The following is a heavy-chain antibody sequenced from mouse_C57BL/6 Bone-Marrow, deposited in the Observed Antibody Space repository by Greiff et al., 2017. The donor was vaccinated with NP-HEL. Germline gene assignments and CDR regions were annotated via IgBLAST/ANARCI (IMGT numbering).Heavy chain of an antibody. CDR3: ARWGAWFAY. Sequence: EVQLQESGPGLVKPSQSLSLTCSVTGYSITSGYYWNWIRQFPGNKLEWMGYISYDGSNNYNPSLKNRISITRDTSKNQFFLKLNSVTTEDTATYYCARWGAWFAYWGQGTLVTVSA. CDR2: ISYDGSN. J-gene: IGHJ3*01. V-gene: IGHV3-6*01. CDR1: GYSITSGYY.